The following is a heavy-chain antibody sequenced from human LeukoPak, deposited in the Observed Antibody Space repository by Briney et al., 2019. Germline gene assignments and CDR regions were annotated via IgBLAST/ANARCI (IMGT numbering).Heavy chain of an antibody. V-gene: IGHV3-30*02. CDR2: IQFDGSEE. CDR1: GFSFSSYG. J-gene: IGHJ4*02. Sequence: GGSLRLSCAASGFSFSSYGMLWVRQAPGKGLEWVAFIQFDGSEEFYADSVKGRFSISRDNSKSMLYLQMNSLRAEDTSVYYCAEDQKLQPFHYWGQGTLVTVSS. D-gene: IGHD2-15*01. CDR3: AEDQKLQPFHY.